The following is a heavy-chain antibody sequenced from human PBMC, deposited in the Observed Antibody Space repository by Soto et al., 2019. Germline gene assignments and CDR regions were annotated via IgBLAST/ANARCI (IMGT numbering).Heavy chain of an antibody. V-gene: IGHV4-4*02. Sequence: SETLSLTCGVSGDSITSTTSWSWVRQPPGKGLEWIGEIYHSGGTNSNPSLKSRVTMSVDKSKNQFSLRLSSVTAADTALYYCARVSKDASGYYYGAFDIWGQGTMVTVSS. J-gene: IGHJ3*02. CDR1: GDSITSTTS. CDR2: IYHSGGT. D-gene: IGHD3-22*01. CDR3: ARVSKDASGYYYGAFDI.